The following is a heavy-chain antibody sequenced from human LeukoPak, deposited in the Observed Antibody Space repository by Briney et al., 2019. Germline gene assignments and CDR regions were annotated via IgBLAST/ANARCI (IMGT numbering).Heavy chain of an antibody. D-gene: IGHD2-15*01. CDR3: ARDQYCSGGSCYVDV. CDR1: GFTFSDYY. J-gene: IGHJ6*03. CDR2: ISSSGSTI. V-gene: IGHV3-11*04. Sequence: KPGGSLRLSCAAPGFTFSDYYMSWVRQAPGEGRGWGSYISSSGSTIYYADSVKGRVTISRDNTKKSLYMQMNTLREQSTGVYYCARDQYCSGGSCYVDVWGKGTTVTVSS.